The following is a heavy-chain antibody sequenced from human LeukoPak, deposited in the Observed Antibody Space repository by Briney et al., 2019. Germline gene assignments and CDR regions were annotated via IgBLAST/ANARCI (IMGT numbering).Heavy chain of an antibody. CDR1: GFTFSTYS. V-gene: IGHV3-48*01. J-gene: IGHJ3*02. D-gene: IGHD3-3*01. CDR2: ISAASRGI. Sequence: GGSLRLSCAASGFTFSTYSMSWVRQAPGKGLEWISHISAASRGIYYADSVKGRFTISRDNSKNTLYLQMNSLRAEDTAVYYCAKDSVLRFLEWLPDAFDIWGQGTMVTVSS. CDR3: AKDSVLRFLEWLPDAFDI.